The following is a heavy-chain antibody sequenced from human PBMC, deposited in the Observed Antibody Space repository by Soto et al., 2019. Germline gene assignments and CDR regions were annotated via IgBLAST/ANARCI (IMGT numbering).Heavy chain of an antibody. CDR3: ARSSSWFSGYFQH. V-gene: IGHV3-30-3*01. CDR1: GFTFSSYA. J-gene: IGHJ1*01. D-gene: IGHD6-13*01. CDR2: ISYDGSNK. Sequence: GGSLRLSCAASGFTFSSYAMHWVRQAPGKGLEWVAVISYDGSNKYYADSVKGRFTISRDNSKNTLYLQMNSLRAEDTAVYYCARSSSWFSGYFQHWGQGTLVTVSS.